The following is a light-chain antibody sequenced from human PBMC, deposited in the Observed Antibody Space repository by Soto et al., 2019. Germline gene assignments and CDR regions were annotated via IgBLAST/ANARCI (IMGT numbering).Light chain of an antibody. J-gene: IGKJ2*01. CDR1: QGISNH. Sequence: DIQMTQSPSSLSASVGDRVIITCRASQGISNHLAWFQQKTGKAPKSLIYSATSLQFGVTSKCSGSGSGTVLTLPINSLQPEDFASYYCLQYNSFPYTFGQGTKLEIK. CDR2: SAT. V-gene: IGKV1-16*02. CDR3: LQYNSFPYT.